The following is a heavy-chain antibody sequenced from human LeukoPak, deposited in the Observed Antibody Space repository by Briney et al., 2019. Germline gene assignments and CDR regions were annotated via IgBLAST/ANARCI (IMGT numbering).Heavy chain of an antibody. J-gene: IGHJ4*02. Sequence: SETLSLTCTVSGGSINNGGYYWSWIRQHPGKGLEWIGYIYYSGSSYYNPSLRSRFTISVDTSKNHFSLKLSSVTAADTAVYYCARNRDGYNSFDYWGQGTLVTVSS. CDR1: GGSINNGGYY. D-gene: IGHD5-24*01. V-gene: IGHV4-31*03. CDR2: IYYSGSS. CDR3: ARNRDGYNSFDY.